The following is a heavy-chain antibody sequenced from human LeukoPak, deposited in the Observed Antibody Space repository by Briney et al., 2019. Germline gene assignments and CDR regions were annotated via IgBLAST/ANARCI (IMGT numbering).Heavy chain of an antibody. CDR1: GGSFSGYY. J-gene: IGHJ4*02. D-gene: IGHD6-13*01. CDR2: INHSGST. CDR3: ARAYSSSWTRFDY. V-gene: IGHV4-34*01. Sequence: SETLSLTCAVYGGSFSGYYWSWIRQPPGKGLEWIGEINHSGSTNYNPSLKGRVTISVDTSKNQFSLKLSSVTAADTAVYYCARAYSSSWTRFDYWGQGTLVTVSS.